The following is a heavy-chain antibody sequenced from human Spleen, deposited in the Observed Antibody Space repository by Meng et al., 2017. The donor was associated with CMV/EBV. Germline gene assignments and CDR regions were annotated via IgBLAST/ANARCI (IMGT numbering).Heavy chain of an antibody. J-gene: IGHJ6*02. CDR2: ISYDGSNK. CDR1: GFTFSSYA. Sequence: LSLTCAASGFTFSSYAMHWVRQAPGKGLEWVAVISYDGSNKYYADSVKGRFTISRDNSKNTLYLQMNSLRAEDTAVYYCAKYSYDSYYYYGMDVWGQGTTVTVSS. CDR3: AKYSYDSYYYYGMDV. V-gene: IGHV3-30*04. D-gene: IGHD5-18*01.